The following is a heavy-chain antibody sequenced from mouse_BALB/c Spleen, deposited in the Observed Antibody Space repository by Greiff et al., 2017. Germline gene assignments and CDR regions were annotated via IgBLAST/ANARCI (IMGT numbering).Heavy chain of an antibody. D-gene: IGHD2-10*02. CDR2: IDPYNGGT. Sequence: VQLQQSGPELVKPGASVKVSCKASGYAFTSYNMYWVKQSHGKSLEWIGYIDPYNGGTSYNQEFKGKATLTVDKSSSTAYMHLNSLTSEDSAVYYCAREEYGNYDAYWGQGTLVTVSA. V-gene: IGHV1S135*01. CDR1: GYAFTSYN. CDR3: AREEYGNYDAY. J-gene: IGHJ3*01.